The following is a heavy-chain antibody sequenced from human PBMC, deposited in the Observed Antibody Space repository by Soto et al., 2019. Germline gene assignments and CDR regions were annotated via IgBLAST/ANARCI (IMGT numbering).Heavy chain of an antibody. CDR2: ISNDGRKQ. CDR3: ADPGSTEWDV. D-gene: IGHD3-10*01. CDR1: GFPFSSYG. J-gene: IGHJ6*02. Sequence: QVRLVESGGGLVQPGRSLRLSCAASGFPFSSYGMHWVRQAPGKGLEWVAVISNDGRKQYYAASVKGRFTRSRDNSKNILYLQMNNTRSEDTARYYCADPGSTEWDVWGQGTTVTVSS. V-gene: IGHV3-30*03.